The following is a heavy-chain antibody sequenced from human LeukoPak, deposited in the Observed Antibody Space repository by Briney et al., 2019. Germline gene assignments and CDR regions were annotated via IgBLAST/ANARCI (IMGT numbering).Heavy chain of an antibody. J-gene: IGHJ4*02. CDR2: ISYDGSNK. D-gene: IGHD5-24*01. Sequence: TGGSLRLSCAASGFTFSSYGMHWVRQAPGKGLEWVAVISYDGSNKYYADSVKGRFTISRDNSKNTLYLQMNSLRAEDTAVYYCSMGWLQFRVDYWGQGTLVTVSS. V-gene: IGHV3-30*03. CDR1: GFTFSSYG. CDR3: SMGWLQFRVDY.